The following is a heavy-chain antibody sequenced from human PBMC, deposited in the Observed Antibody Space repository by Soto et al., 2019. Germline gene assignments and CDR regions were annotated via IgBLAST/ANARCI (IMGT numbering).Heavy chain of an antibody. J-gene: IGHJ4*02. D-gene: IGHD6-19*01. CDR2: ISGSGGST. V-gene: IGHV3-23*01. CDR3: AKSKSSGWYYFDY. CDR1: GFTFSSYA. Sequence: EVQLLESGGGLVQPGGSLRLSCAASGFTFSSYAMSWVRQATGKGLEWVSAISGSGGSTYYADSVKSRFTISRDHSKNTLYLQMNSLRAEDTAVYYCAKSKSSGWYYFDYWGQGTLVTVSS.